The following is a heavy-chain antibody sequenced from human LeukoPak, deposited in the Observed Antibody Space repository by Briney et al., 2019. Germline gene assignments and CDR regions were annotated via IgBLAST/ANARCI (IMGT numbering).Heavy chain of an antibody. CDR2: IRDSGET. CDR1: GFSISNYY. D-gene: IGHD4-17*01. Sequence: PGRSLRLACAGSGFSISNYYMSWDRPAQGKGLGWVSSIRDSGETSSADSMKGRFTISRDNSKNPMYLQMNRRRVEDTAVYLCARDRAVTQDWVEFDPWGQGTLVTVSS. J-gene: IGHJ5*02. CDR3: ARDRAVTQDWVEFDP. V-gene: IGHV3-66*03.